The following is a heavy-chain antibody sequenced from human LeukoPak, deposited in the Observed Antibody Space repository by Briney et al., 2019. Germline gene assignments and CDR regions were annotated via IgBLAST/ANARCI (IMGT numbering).Heavy chain of an antibody. Sequence: PGRSLRLSCAASGFTFSSYAMHWVRQAPGKGLEWVAVISYDGSNKYYADSVKGRFTISRDNSKNTLYLQMNSLRAEDTAVYYCARGPETGDHFDYWGQGTLVTVSS. CDR3: ARGPETGDHFDY. CDR1: GFTFSSYA. D-gene: IGHD7-27*01. V-gene: IGHV3-30-3*01. CDR2: ISYDGSNK. J-gene: IGHJ4*02.